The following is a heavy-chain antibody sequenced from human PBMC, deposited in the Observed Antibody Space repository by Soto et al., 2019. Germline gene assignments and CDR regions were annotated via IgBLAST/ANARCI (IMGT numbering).Heavy chain of an antibody. CDR1: GFTFSSYA. CDR2: ISSNGGST. V-gene: IGHV3-64*01. D-gene: IGHD2-2*01. Sequence: EVQLVESGGGLVQPGGSLRLSCAASGFTFSSYAMHWVRQAPGKGLEYVSAISSNGGSTYYANSVKGRFTISRDNSKNSLYLQMGSLRAEDMAVYYCARDGDCSSTSCYAFDIWGQGTMVTVSS. J-gene: IGHJ3*02. CDR3: ARDGDCSSTSCYAFDI.